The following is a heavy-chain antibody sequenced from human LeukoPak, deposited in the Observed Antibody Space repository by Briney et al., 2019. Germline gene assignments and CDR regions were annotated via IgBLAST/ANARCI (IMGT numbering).Heavy chain of an antibody. D-gene: IGHD3-3*01. CDR2: MNPNSGNT. J-gene: IGHJ3*01. V-gene: IGHV1-8*01. CDR1: GYTFTSYD. Sequence: ASVKVSCKASGYTFTSYDINWVRQATGQGLEWMGWMNPNSGNTGYAQKFQGRVTMTRNTSISTAYMELISLRSEDTAVYYCATILWSGFLYAFDLWGQGTMVTVSS. CDR3: ATILWSGFLYAFDL.